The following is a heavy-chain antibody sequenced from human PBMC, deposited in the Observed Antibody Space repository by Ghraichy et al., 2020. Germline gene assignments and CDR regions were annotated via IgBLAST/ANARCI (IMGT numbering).Heavy chain of an antibody. CDR1: GGSISSSSYY. Sequence: SETLSLTFTVSGGSISSSSYYLGWIRQPPGKGLEWIGSIYYSGSTYYNPSLKSRVTISVDTSKNQFSLKLSSVTAADTAVYYCARRPGDFWSGYYYYYGMDVWGQGTTVTVSS. CDR3: ARRPGDFWSGYYYYYGMDV. CDR2: IYYSGST. J-gene: IGHJ6*02. V-gene: IGHV4-39*01. D-gene: IGHD3-3*01.